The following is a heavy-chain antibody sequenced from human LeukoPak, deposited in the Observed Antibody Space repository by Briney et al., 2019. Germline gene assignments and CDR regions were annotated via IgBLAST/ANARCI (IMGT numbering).Heavy chain of an antibody. D-gene: IGHD5-18*01. CDR1: GYTFTNYG. V-gene: IGHV1-2*02. J-gene: IGHJ4*02. Sequence: GASVKVSCKTSGYTFTNYGISWVRQAPGQGLEWLAWINPNSGGTNYAQKFQGRVTMTRDTSISTAYMELSRLRSDDTAVYYCARGVDTAMAPRFDYWGQGTLIIVSS. CDR2: INPNSGGT. CDR3: ARGVDTAMAPRFDY.